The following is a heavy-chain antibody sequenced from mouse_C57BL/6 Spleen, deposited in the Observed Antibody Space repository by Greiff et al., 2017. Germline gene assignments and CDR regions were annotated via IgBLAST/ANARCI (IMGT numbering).Heavy chain of an antibody. CDR2: IYPGDGDT. Sequence: QVQLQQSGAELVKPGASVKISCKASGYAFSSYWMNWVKQRPGKGLEWIGQIYPGDGDTNYNGKFKGKATLTADKSSSTAYMQLSSLTSEDSAVYFCARSADLGGVALPMDYWGQGTSVTVSS. CDR3: ARSADLGGVALPMDY. V-gene: IGHV1-80*01. J-gene: IGHJ4*01. CDR1: GYAFSSYW.